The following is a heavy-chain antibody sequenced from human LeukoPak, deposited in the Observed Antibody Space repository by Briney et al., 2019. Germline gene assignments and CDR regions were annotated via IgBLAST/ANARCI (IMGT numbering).Heavy chain of an antibody. CDR2: ISSSSSYI. D-gene: IGHD5-18*01. J-gene: IGHJ4*02. V-gene: IGHV3-21*04. CDR3: AKDPGSSSYGLDY. CDR1: GFTFSSYS. Sequence: GGSLRLSCAASGFTFSSYSMNWVRQAPGKGLEWVSSISSSSSYIYYADSVKGRFTISRDNSKNTLYLQMNSLRAEDTAIYYCAKDPGSSSYGLDYWGQGTLVSVSS.